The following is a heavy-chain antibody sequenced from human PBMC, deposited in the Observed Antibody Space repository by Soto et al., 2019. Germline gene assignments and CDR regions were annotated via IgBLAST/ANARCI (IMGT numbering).Heavy chain of an antibody. CDR3: ARDSSSYNYYYYYMDV. D-gene: IGHD6-13*01. V-gene: IGHV4-59*01. CDR1: GGSISSYY. Sequence: PSETLSLTCTVSGGSISSYYWSWIRQPPGKGLEWIGYIYYSGSTNYNPSLKSRVTISVDTSENQFSLKLSSVTAADTAVYYCARDSSSYNYYYYYMDVWGKGTTVTVSS. CDR2: IYYSGST. J-gene: IGHJ6*03.